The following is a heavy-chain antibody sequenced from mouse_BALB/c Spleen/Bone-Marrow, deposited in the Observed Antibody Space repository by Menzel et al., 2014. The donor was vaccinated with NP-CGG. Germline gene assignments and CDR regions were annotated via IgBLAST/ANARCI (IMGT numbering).Heavy chain of an antibody. Sequence: EVMLVESGPSLVKPSQTLSLTCSVTGDSITSGYWNWIRKFPGNKLEYMGYISYSGSTYFNPSLKNRISITRDTSKNQYYLQLNSVTTEDTATYYCARLGGYGPYFDYWGQGTTLTVSS. D-gene: IGHD1-1*02. CDR3: ARLGGYGPYFDY. CDR2: ISYSGST. V-gene: IGHV3-8*02. CDR1: GDSITSGY. J-gene: IGHJ2*01.